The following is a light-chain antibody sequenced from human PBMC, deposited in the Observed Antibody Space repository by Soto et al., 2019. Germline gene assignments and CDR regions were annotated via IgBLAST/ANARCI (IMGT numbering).Light chain of an antibody. J-gene: IGKJ4*01. V-gene: IGKV3-20*01. CDR2: GAS. Sequence: VVMTQSPRTLSLSPGERATLSCRASQNVNNNYVAWYQQKPGQAPSLLIYGASDRATGVPDRFSGSGSGTDFTLTISRLEPEDFAGYYCQQHGTSITFGGGTRVENK. CDR3: QQHGTSIT. CDR1: QNVNNNY.